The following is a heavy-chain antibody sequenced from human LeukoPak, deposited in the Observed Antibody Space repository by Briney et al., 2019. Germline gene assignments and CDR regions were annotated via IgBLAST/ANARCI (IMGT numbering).Heavy chain of an antibody. CDR1: GGSFSGYY. V-gene: IGHV4-34*01. CDR3: ARGGPWHIVVATAIRDRWFDP. J-gene: IGHJ5*02. D-gene: IGHD2-21*02. CDR2: INHSGST. Sequence: KPSETLSLTCAVYGGSFSGYYWSWIRQPPGKGLEWIGEINHSGSTNYNPSLKSRVTISVDTSKNQFSLKLSSVTAADTAVYYCARGGPWHIVVATAIRDRWFDPWGQGTLVTVSS.